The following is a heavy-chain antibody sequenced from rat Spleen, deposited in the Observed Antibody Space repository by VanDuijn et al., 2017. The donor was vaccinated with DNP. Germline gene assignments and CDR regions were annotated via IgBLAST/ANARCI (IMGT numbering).Heavy chain of an antibody. CDR2: ISNKSGTI. CDR1: GFTFSDYG. J-gene: IGHJ4*01. V-gene: IGHV5-34*01. CDR3: ARHRTTSPYYYFMDA. Sequence: EVQLVESGGGLVQPGRSLKLSCVASGFTFSDYGMNWIRQAPGKGLEWVAFISNKSGTIHYADTVKGRFTISRDNAKNTLYLQLSSLRSEDTALYYCARHRTTSPYYYFMDAWGQGASVTVSS. D-gene: IGHD1-10*01.